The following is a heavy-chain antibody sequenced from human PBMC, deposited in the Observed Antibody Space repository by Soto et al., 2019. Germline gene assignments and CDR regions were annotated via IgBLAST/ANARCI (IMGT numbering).Heavy chain of an antibody. V-gene: IGHV1-46*01. Sequence: QVHLVQSGAEVKKPGASMKVSCTASGYTLTSHHVHWVRQAPGRRLEWMGSINPANGVAQYTARFQGRVIMTRDASTSTVYRELRGLTSEDTAIFYCARGGGVGLDGSAAFDIWGQGTMVTVSS. D-gene: IGHD1-1*01. CDR2: INPANGVA. J-gene: IGHJ3*02. CDR3: ARGGGVGLDGSAAFDI. CDR1: GYTLTSHH.